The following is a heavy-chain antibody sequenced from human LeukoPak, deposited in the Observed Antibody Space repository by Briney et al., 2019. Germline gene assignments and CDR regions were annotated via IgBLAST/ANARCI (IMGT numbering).Heavy chain of an antibody. Sequence: SETLSLTCDVYGGSFSGYYWSWIRQPPGKGLEWIGEINHSGSTNYNPSLKSRVSISLDTSKNQFSLRLASVTAADTAVYYCARLYTWFGRVDPWGQGTLVTVSS. D-gene: IGHD3-10*01. CDR2: INHSGST. CDR1: GGSFSGYY. J-gene: IGHJ5*02. CDR3: ARLYTWFGRVDP. V-gene: IGHV4-34*01.